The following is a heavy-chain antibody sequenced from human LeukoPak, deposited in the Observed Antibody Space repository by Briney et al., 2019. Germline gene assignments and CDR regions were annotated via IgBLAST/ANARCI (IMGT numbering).Heavy chain of an antibody. CDR2: IIPIFGIA. CDR3: ARMEQQLVRDNWFDP. D-gene: IGHD6-13*01. J-gene: IGHJ5*02. V-gene: IGHV1-69*04. Sequence: SVKVSCKASGGTFSSYAISWVRQAPGQGLEWMGRIIPIFGIANYAQKSQGRVTITADKSTSTAYMELSSLRSEDTAVYYCARMEQQLVRDNWFDPWGQGTLVTVSS. CDR1: GGTFSSYA.